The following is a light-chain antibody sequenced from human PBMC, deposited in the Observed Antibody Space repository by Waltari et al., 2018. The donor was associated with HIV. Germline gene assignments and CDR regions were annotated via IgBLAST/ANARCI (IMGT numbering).Light chain of an antibody. CDR1: SRDVGAYTF. CDR2: GVN. CDR3: SSYAGPNHLL. V-gene: IGLV2-8*01. J-gene: IGLJ2*01. Sequence: QSALPQPPSASGSPGQPGTSPCPGTSRDVGAYTFVSWYQQHPGQAPTLIIYGVNHRPSGVPDRFSGSKSGNTASLTVSGLQADDEADYYCSSYAGPNHLLFGGGTRLTVL.